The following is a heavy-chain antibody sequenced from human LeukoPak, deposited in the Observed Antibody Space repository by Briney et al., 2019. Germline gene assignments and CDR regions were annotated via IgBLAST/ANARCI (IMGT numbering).Heavy chain of an antibody. J-gene: IGHJ5*02. D-gene: IGHD2-2*01. CDR3: ARGPYIVVVPAANSWFDP. CDR1: GGSISSGSYY. Sequence: SQTLSLTCTGSGGSISSGSYYWSWIPQPAGKGLEWLGRIYTSGSTNYNPSLKSRVTISVDTSKNQFSLKLSSVTAADTAVYYCARGPYIVVVPAANSWFDPWGQGTLVTVYS. CDR2: IYTSGST. V-gene: IGHV4-61*02.